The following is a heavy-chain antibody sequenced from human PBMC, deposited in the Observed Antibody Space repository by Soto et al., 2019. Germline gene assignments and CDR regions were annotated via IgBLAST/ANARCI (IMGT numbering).Heavy chain of an antibody. D-gene: IGHD3-22*01. V-gene: IGHV3-23*01. CDR1: GFTFSSYA. J-gene: IGHJ3*02. CDR3: AKGRRYYYDSSGSALDI. CDR2: VSGSGSRT. Sequence: PGGSLRLSCAASGFTFSSYAMTWVRQAPGKGLEWVSSVSGSGSRTSYADSVKGRFAISRDNSKNTLYLQMSSPRAEDTAVYHCAKGRRYYYDSSGSALDIWGQGTVVTVSS.